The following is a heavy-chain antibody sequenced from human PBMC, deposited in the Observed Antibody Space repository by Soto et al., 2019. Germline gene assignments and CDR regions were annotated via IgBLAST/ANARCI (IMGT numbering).Heavy chain of an antibody. D-gene: IGHD2-15*01. J-gene: IGHJ4*02. V-gene: IGHV3-23*01. CDR1: GFTFSSYA. Sequence: DVQLLESGGGLVQPEGYLRLCCAASGFTFSSYAMDWVRQGPGKGLEWVAVVSIGGSTHYADSVRGRFTISRDNSKNTLSLQMNSLTAEDTAVYFCAKRRGAGGHFDYWGQGALVTVSS. CDR2: VSIGGST. CDR3: AKRRGAGGHFDY.